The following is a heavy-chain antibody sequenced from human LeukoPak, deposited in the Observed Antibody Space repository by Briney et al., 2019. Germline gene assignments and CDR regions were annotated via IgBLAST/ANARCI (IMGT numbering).Heavy chain of an antibody. CDR1: GGSISSYY. J-gene: IGHJ4*02. CDR3: ARETARGPPSRARPGRYFDY. V-gene: IGHV4-59*12. Sequence: SETLSLTCTVSGGSISSYYWSWIRQPPGKGLEWIGYIYYSGTTNYNPSLKSRVTISVDTSKNQFSLKLSSVTAADTAVYYCARETARGPPSRARPGRYFDYWGQGTLVTVSS. D-gene: IGHD6-6*01. CDR2: IYYSGTT.